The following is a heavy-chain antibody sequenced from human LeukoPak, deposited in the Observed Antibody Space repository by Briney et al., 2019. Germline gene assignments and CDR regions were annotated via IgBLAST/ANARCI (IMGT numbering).Heavy chain of an antibody. CDR2: IYTSGST. Sequence: SETLSLTCTVSGGSISSGSYYWSWIRQPAGKGLEWIGRIYTSGSTNYNPSLKSRVTISVDTSKHQFSLKLSSVTAADTAVYYCARDPRYCSGGSCYSSDDAFDIWGQGTMVTVSS. J-gene: IGHJ3*02. V-gene: IGHV4-61*02. CDR1: GGSISSGSYY. D-gene: IGHD2-15*01. CDR3: ARDPRYCSGGSCYSSDDAFDI.